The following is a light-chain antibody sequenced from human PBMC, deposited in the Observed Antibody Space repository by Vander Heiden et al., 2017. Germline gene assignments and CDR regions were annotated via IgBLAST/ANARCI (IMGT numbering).Light chain of an antibody. V-gene: IGLV1-44*01. CDR2: SNN. J-gene: IGLJ1*01. Sequence: QSVLPQPPSASGTPGQRVTISCSGSSSTIGSNTVNLYQQLPGTAPKLLIYSNNQRPSGVPDRFSGSKSGTSASLAISGLQSEDEADYYCAAWDDSLNGYVFGTGTKVTVL. CDR1: SSTIGSNT. CDR3: AAWDDSLNGYV.